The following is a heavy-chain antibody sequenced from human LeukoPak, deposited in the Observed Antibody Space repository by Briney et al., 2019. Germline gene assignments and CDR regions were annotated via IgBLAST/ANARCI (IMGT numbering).Heavy chain of an antibody. D-gene: IGHD4-17*01. CDR2: ISGGGGTTST. CDR1: GFTFSSYA. V-gene: IGHV3-23*01. J-gene: IGHJ4*02. Sequence: GGSLRLSCAASGFTFSSYAMSWVRQAPGKGLEWVSAISGGGGTTSTYYADSVKGRFTISRDNSKNTVYLQMNSLRGEDTAIYYCARGVTVTTDFWGQGTLVTVSS. CDR3: ARGVTVTTDF.